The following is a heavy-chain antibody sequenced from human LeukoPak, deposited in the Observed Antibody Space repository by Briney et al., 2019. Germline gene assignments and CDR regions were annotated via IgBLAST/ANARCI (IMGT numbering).Heavy chain of an antibody. D-gene: IGHD2-15*01. CDR2: ISSSSSYI. V-gene: IGHV3-21*01. Sequence: PGGSLRLSCAASGFTFTSYSMNWVRQAPGKGLERVSSISSSSSYIYYADSVKGRFTISRDNAKNSLYLQMNSLRAEDTAVYYCARVPGYCSGGSCYFYYFDYWGQGTLVTVSS. J-gene: IGHJ4*02. CDR1: GFTFTSYS. CDR3: ARVPGYCSGGSCYFYYFDY.